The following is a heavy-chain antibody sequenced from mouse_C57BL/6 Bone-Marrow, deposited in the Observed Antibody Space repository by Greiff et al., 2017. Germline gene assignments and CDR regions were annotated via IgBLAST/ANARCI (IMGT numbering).Heavy chain of an antibody. CDR1: GYTFTDYE. V-gene: IGHV1-15*01. CDR2: IDPETGGT. CDR3: HSLLFDY. Sequence: QVQLQQSGAELVRPGASVTLSCKASGYTFTDYEMHWVKQTPVNGLEWIGAIDPETGGTAYKQKFKGKAILTADNSSSTAYMALRSLTSEDSAVYYCHSLLFDYWGQGTTLTVSS. J-gene: IGHJ2*01.